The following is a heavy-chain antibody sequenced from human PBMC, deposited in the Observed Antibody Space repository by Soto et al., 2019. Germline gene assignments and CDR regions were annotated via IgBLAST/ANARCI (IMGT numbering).Heavy chain of an antibody. D-gene: IGHD5-12*01. CDR3: ARGLSGYYGFDY. V-gene: IGHV3-74*01. J-gene: IGHJ4*02. Sequence: EVQLVESGGGLVQFGGSLRLSCAASGFTFSSYWMHWVRQVPGKGLVWVLRIKGDGTNTGYADSVKGRFTISRDNVKNPLYLQMNSLRAEDTAVYYCARGLSGYYGFDYWGQGTLVTVSS. CDR1: GFTFSSYW. CDR2: IKGDGTNT.